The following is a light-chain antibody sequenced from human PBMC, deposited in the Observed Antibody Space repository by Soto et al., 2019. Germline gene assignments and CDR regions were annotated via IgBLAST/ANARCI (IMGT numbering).Light chain of an antibody. CDR2: TND. J-gene: IGLJ1*01. CDR1: SSNIEKNT. V-gene: IGLV1-44*01. Sequence: QSVLTQPPSASGTPGQRVIVSCSGSSSNIEKNTVNWYQQLPGTAPKLLIYTNDQRPSGVPDRFSGSKSGTSASLAISGLQSEDEADYYCAAWDDSLNAFYVFGTGTKVTV. CDR3: AAWDDSLNAFYV.